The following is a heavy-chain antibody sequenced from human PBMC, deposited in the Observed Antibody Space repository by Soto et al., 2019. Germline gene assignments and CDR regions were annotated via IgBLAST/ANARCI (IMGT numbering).Heavy chain of an antibody. CDR1: GFTFSSYW. CDR2: IKQDGSEK. J-gene: IGHJ6*02. Sequence: GGSLRLSCAASGFTFSSYWMSWVRQAPGKGLEWVANIKQDGSEKYYVDSVKGRFTISRDNAKNSLYLQMNSLRAEDTAVYYCARDLQVLWFGESVYYYYGMDVWGQGTTVTVSS. D-gene: IGHD3-10*01. V-gene: IGHV3-7*04. CDR3: ARDLQVLWFGESVYYYYGMDV.